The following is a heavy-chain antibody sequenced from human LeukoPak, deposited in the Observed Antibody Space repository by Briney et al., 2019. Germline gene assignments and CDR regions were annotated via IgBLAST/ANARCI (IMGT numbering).Heavy chain of an antibody. CDR3: ARADSGWFGEQGFDP. CDR2: IYHSGST. V-gene: IGHV4-38-2*02. J-gene: IGHJ5*02. CDR1: GYSISSGYY. Sequence: SETLSLTCTVSGYSISSGYYWGWIRQPPGKGLEWIGSIYHSGSTYYNPSLKSRVTISVDTSKNQFSLKLSSVTAADTAVYYCARADSGWFGEQGFDPWGQGTLVTVSS. D-gene: IGHD3-10*01.